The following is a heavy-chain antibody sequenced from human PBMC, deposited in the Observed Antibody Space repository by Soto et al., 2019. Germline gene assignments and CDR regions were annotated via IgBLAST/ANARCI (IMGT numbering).Heavy chain of an antibody. CDR3: ARDNLAFQGAFDL. CDR1: GFTFSSYS. J-gene: IGHJ4*02. CDR2: ISSSSSYI. Sequence: GGSLRLSCAASGFTFSSYSMNWVRQAPGKGLEWVSSISSSSSYIYYADSVKGRFTISRDNPNNLLLLQMDNLRPEDTAVYYCARDNLAFQGAFDLWGQGTLVTVSS. V-gene: IGHV3-21*01. D-gene: IGHD3-16*01.